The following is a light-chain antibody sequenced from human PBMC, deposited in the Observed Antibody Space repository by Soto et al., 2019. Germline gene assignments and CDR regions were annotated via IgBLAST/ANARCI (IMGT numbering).Light chain of an antibody. Sequence: LTQPASVSGSPGQSITITCTVTSSDIYAYNYISWYQQHPGNAPKAVISGGNIRPSGASSRFFVSKSGNMASLTISGLQAEDEAEYFCGSYAGSDTFGFGTGTKVTVL. CDR2: GGN. V-gene: IGLV2-14*01. J-gene: IGLJ1*01. CDR3: GSYAGSDTFG. CDR1: SSDIYAYNY.